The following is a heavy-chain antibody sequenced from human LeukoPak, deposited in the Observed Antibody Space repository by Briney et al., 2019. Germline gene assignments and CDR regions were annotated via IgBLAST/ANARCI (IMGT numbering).Heavy chain of an antibody. CDR3: ARDRGGYSHDY. J-gene: IGHJ4*02. V-gene: IGHV1-46*01. D-gene: IGHD5-18*01. CDR2: INPSGGST. Sequence: ASVKVSCKASGYTFTSYEIHWVRQAPGQGLEWMGIINPSGGSTNYAQKFQGRVTMTRDMSTSTVYMELSSLRSEDTAVYYCARDRGGYSHDYWGQGTLVTVPS. CDR1: GYTFTSYE.